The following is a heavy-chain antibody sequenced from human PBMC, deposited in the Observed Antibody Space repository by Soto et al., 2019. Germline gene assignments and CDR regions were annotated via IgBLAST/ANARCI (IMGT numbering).Heavy chain of an antibody. CDR2: INPNSGGT. D-gene: IGHD6-6*01. CDR1: GYTFTGYY. V-gene: IGHV1-2*04. Sequence: ASVKVSCKASGYTFTGYYMHWVRQAPGQGLEWMGWINPNSGGTNYAQKFRGWVTMTRDTSISTAYMELSRLRSDDTAVYYCARDLDSSSSIDYWGQGALVSVSS. CDR3: ARDLDSSSSIDY. J-gene: IGHJ4*02.